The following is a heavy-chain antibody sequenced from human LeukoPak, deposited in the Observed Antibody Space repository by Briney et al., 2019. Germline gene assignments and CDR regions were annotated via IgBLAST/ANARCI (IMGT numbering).Heavy chain of an antibody. CDR2: ISSDGNSK. CDR3: AKATYYYDSSGLFDY. CDR1: GFTFTTSG. J-gene: IGHJ4*02. Sequence: GGSLRLSCAASGFTFTTSGMHWVRQAPGKGLEWMALISSDGNSKDYADSVKGRFTISRDNSKKTVSLQMNSPRAEDTASYYCAKATYYYDSSGLFDYWGQGTLVTVSS. D-gene: IGHD3-22*01. V-gene: IGHV3-30*18.